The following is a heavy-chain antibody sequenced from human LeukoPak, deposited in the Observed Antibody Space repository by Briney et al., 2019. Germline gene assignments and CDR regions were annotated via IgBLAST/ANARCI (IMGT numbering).Heavy chain of an antibody. CDR2: IKQDGSEK. V-gene: IGHV3-7*04. J-gene: IGHJ3*02. CDR1: GFTFSSYA. Sequence: GGSLRLSCAASGFTFSSYAMSWVRQAPGKGLEWVANIKQDGSEKYYVDSVKGRFTISRDNAKNSLYLQMNSLRAEDTAVYYCARGDHGAFDIWGQGTMVTVSS. D-gene: IGHD1-14*01. CDR3: ARGDHGAFDI.